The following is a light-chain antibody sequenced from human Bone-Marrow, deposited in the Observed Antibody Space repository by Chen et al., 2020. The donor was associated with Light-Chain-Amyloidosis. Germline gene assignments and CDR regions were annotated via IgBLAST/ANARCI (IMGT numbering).Light chain of an antibody. V-gene: IGLV2-14*01. CDR1: SSDVGGANH. J-gene: IGLJ1*01. CDR3: SSYTITNTLV. CDR2: EVT. Sequence: QSALTQPASVSGSPGPSITISRTGTSSDVGGANHVSWYQQHPDKAPKLMIYEVTNRPSWVPDRFSGSKSDNTASLTISGLQTEDEADYFCSSYTITNTLVFGSGTRVTVL.